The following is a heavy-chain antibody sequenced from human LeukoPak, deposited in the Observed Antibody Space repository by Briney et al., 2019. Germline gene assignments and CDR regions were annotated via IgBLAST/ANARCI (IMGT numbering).Heavy chain of an antibody. Sequence: GASVKVSCKASGYSFTSYYMHWVRQAPGQGLEWMGIINPSGGSTGHAQKFQGRVTMTRDMSTTTVYMELSSLRSEDTAVYYCAIPRDGTTSYYWHFDLWGRGTLVTVSS. D-gene: IGHD4-17*01. CDR1: GYSFTSYY. CDR3: AIPRDGTTSYYWHFDL. CDR2: INPSGGST. J-gene: IGHJ2*01. V-gene: IGHV1-46*01.